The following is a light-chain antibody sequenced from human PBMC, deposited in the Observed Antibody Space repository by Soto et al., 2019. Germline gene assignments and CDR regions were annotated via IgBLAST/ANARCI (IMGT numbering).Light chain of an antibody. CDR1: QSLLHSDGYNF. Sequence: DIVMTQSPLYLPVTPGEPASISCRSSQSLLHSDGYNFLDWYLQKPGQSPQLLIYLRSNRASGVSDRVSGSGSGTNFTLKISRVEAEDVGVYYCMQALQTPWTFGQGTKVEIK. CDR2: LRS. CDR3: MQALQTPWT. V-gene: IGKV2-28*01. J-gene: IGKJ1*01.